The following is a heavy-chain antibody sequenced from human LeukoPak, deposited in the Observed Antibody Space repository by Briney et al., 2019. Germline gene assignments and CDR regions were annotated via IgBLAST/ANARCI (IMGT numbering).Heavy chain of an antibody. Sequence: SETLSLTCTVSGASISSYYWSWIRQPPGKGLEWIGYVYYSGNTNYNPSLKSRVTMSIDTSKSQFSLSLSSVTAADTAVYYCAKYSSGWYTDYWGQGTLATVSS. D-gene: IGHD6-19*01. CDR1: GASISSYY. V-gene: IGHV4-59*01. CDR2: VYYSGNT. J-gene: IGHJ4*01. CDR3: AKYSSGWYTDY.